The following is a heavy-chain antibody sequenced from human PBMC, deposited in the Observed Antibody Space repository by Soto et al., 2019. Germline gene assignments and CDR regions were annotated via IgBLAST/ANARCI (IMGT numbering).Heavy chain of an antibody. J-gene: IGHJ6*02. CDR2: IIPIFGTA. Sequence: ASVKGSCKASGGTLSSYAISWVRQAPGQGIEWMGGIIPIFGTANYAQKFQGRVTITADESTSTAYMELSSLRSEDTAVYYCARDPRRIQAYHGMDVWGQGXTVPACS. CDR1: GGTLSSYA. V-gene: IGHV1-69*01. D-gene: IGHD5-18*01. CDR3: ARDPRRIQAYHGMDV.